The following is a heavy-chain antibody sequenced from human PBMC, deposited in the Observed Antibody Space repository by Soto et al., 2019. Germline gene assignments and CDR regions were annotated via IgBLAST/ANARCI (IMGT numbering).Heavy chain of an antibody. CDR1: GFTFSGYA. CDR2: ISGGGDGT. J-gene: IGHJ2*01. CDR3: ARKVSGSTGRPDLWYFDL. V-gene: IGHV3-23*01. Sequence: EVQLLDSGGGLVQPGGSLRLSCAASGFTFSGYALTWVHQAPGKGLEWVSAISGGGDGTFYADSVKGRFTISRDNSKNTLYLQMNTLRAEDTAVYYCARKVSGSTGRPDLWYFDLWGRGTLVTVSS. D-gene: IGHD3-10*01.